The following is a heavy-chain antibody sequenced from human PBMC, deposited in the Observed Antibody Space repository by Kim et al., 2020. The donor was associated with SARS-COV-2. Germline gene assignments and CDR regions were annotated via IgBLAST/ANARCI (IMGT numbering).Heavy chain of an antibody. CDR3: ARSRRTFYPDAFDV. Sequence: GGSLRLSCAVSGFTFNNYAMSWVRQAPGKGLEWVSSIGGGDSGAYYADSVLGRFIISRDNSKNTFFLQMSGLRPEDTAVYFCARSRRTFYPDAFDVWG. CDR2: IGGGDSGA. CDR1: GFTFNNYA. V-gene: IGHV3-23*01. D-gene: IGHD3-3*02. J-gene: IGHJ3*01.